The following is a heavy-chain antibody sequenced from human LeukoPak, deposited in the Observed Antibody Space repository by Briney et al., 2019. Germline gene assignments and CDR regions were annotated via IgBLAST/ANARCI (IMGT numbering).Heavy chain of an antibody. J-gene: IGHJ4*02. V-gene: IGHV1-2*02. D-gene: IGHD3-22*01. CDR2: INPNSGGT. CDR3: ARGQATYYYDSSGSKVFDY. CDR1: GYTFTGYY. Sequence: RASVKVSCTASGYTFTGYYMHWVRQAPGQGLEWMGWINPNSGGTNYAQKFQGRVTMTRDTSISTAYMELSRLRSDDTAVYYCARGQATYYYDSSGSKVFDYWGQGTLVTVSS.